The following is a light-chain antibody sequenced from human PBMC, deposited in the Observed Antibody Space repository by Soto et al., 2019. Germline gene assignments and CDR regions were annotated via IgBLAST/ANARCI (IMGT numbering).Light chain of an antibody. CDR2: GDD. J-gene: IGLJ3*02. CDR1: SSNVGRNH. V-gene: IGLV1-47*02. CDR3: AAWDASPSSPV. Sequence: QSVLTQPPSVSGTPGQRVVISCSGSSSNVGRNHVYWYQQLPGTAPKVLIYGDDQRPSGVPDRFSGSRSGTSASLAISGLQSEDEADYHCAAWDASPSSPVFGGGTKLTVL.